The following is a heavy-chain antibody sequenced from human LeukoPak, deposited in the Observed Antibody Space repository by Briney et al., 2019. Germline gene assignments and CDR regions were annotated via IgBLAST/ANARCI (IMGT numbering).Heavy chain of an antibody. CDR1: GFTFSRHW. Sequence: GGSLRLSCATSGFTFSRHWMSWVRQAPGKGLEWVANINQDGSGKYYVDSVKGRFTISRDNAKNSLYLQMNSLRSEDTAIYCCAEGTTGWGQGTLVTVSS. J-gene: IGHJ1*01. V-gene: IGHV3-7*01. CDR2: INQDGSGK. CDR3: AEGTTG. D-gene: IGHD1-1*01.